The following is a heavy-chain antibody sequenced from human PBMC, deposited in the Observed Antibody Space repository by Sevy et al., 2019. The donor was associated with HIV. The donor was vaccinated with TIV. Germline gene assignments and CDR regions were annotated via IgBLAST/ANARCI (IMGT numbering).Heavy chain of an antibody. D-gene: IGHD7-27*01. CDR1: GFTFNHYW. CDR2: IKQDGCDK. Sequence: GGSLRLSCAASGFTFNHYWMTWVRQAPGKGLEWVANIKQDGCDKYYMESVKGRFNISRDNTKNSLYLQLNSLRAEDTAVYYCARSWDYWGQMGYWGQGTLVTVSS. J-gene: IGHJ4*02. CDR3: ARSWDYWGQMGY. V-gene: IGHV3-7*03.